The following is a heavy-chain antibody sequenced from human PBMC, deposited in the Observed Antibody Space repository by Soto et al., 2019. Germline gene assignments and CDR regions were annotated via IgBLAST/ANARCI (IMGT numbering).Heavy chain of an antibody. J-gene: IGHJ6*03. D-gene: IGHD2-8*01. CDR1: GFTFSNAW. Sequence: GGSLRLSCAASGFTFSNAWMSWVRQAPGKGLEWVGRIKSKTDGGTTDYAAPVKGRFTISRDDSKNTLYLQMNSLKTEDTAVYYCTTEGVYCTNGVCSDYYYYYYMDVWGKGTTVTVSS. CDR2: IKSKTDGGTT. V-gene: IGHV3-15*01. CDR3: TTEGVYCTNGVCSDYYYYYYMDV.